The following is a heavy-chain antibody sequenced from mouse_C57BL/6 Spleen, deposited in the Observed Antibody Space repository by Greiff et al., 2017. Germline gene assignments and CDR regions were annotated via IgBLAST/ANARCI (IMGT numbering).Heavy chain of an antibody. CDR3: ARCPYDYDVAYYAMDY. CDR2: INPSNGGT. Sequence: QVQLQQSGTELVKPGASVKLSCKASGYTFTSYWMHWVKQRPGQGLEWIGNINPSNGGTNYNEKFKSKATLTVDKSSSTAYMQLSSLTSEDSAVYYCARCPYDYDVAYYAMDYWGQGTSVTVSS. V-gene: IGHV1-53*01. D-gene: IGHD2-4*01. J-gene: IGHJ4*01. CDR1: GYTFTSYW.